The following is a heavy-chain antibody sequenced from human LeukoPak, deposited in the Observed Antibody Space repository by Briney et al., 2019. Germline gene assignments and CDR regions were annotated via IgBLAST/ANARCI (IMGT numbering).Heavy chain of an antibody. V-gene: IGHV3-33*01. J-gene: IGHJ6*03. CDR3: ARGVITGTISYYYYYMDV. CDR2: IWYDGSNK. Sequence: GGSLRLSCAASGFTFSSYGMHWVRQAPGKGLEWVAVIWYDGSNKYYADSVKGRFTISRDNSKNTLYLQMNSLRAEDTAVYCCARGVITGTISYYYYYMDVWGKGTTVTVPS. CDR1: GFTFSSYG. D-gene: IGHD1-7*01.